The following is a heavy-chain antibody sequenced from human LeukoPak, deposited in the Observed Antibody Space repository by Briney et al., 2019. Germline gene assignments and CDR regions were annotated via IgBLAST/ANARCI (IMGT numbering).Heavy chain of an antibody. V-gene: IGHV3-23*01. Sequence: GGSLRLSCAASGFTFSSYAMSWVRQAPGKGLEWVSAISGSGGSTYYADSVKGRFTISRDNSKNTLYLQMNSLRAEDTAVYYCAKDQRGGVVPASIPDYWGQGTLVTVSS. D-gene: IGHD2-2*01. CDR3: AKDQRGGVVPASIPDY. CDR1: GFTFSSYA. CDR2: ISGSGGST. J-gene: IGHJ4*02.